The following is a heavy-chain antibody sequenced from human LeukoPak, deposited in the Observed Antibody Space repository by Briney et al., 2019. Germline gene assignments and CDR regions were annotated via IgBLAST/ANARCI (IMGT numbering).Heavy chain of an antibody. CDR3: AVWLMDTAMVKDFDY. D-gene: IGHD5-18*01. CDR1: GGTFSSYA. V-gene: IGHV1-69*05. CDR2: IIPIFGTA. J-gene: IGHJ4*02. Sequence: SVTVSCTASGGTFSSYAISWVRQAPGQGLEWMGRIIPIFGTANYAQKFQGRVTITTDESTSTAYMELSSLRSEDTAVYYCAVWLMDTAMVKDFDYWGQGTLVTVSS.